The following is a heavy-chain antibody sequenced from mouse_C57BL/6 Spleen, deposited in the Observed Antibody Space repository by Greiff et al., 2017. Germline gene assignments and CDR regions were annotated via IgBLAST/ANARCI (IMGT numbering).Heavy chain of an antibody. D-gene: IGHD1-1*01. CDR1: GYTFTSYW. V-gene: IGHV1-52*01. J-gene: IGHJ2*01. CDR2: IYPSDSET. CDR3: ARGTTVVPTLYYFDY. Sequence: VQLQQPGAELVRPGSSVKLSCKASGYTFTSYWMHWVKQRPIQGLEWIGNIYPSDSETHFNQKFKDKATLTVDKSSSTAYMQLSSLKSEDSADYYCARGTTVVPTLYYFDYWGQGTTRTVSS.